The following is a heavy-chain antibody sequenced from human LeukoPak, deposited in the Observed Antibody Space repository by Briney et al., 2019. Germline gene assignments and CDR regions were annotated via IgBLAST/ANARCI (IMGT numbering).Heavy chain of an antibody. D-gene: IGHD5-24*01. V-gene: IGHV4-59*01. CDR2: IYYSGST. J-gene: IGHJ3*02. CDR1: GGSISSNY. CDR3: AGRLWRRDGYNLSAFDI. Sequence: PSETLSLTCTVSGGSISSNYWSWIRQPPGKGLEWIGDIYYSGSTNYNPSLKSRVTISVDTSKNQFSLKLSSVTAADTAVYYCAGRLWRRDGYNLSAFDIWGQGTMVTVSS.